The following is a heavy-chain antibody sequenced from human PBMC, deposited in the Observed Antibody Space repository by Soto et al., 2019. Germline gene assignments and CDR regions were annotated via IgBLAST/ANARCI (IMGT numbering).Heavy chain of an antibody. CDR1: GFTFSSYA. V-gene: IGHV3-30-3*01. D-gene: IGHD3-9*01. CDR2: TSYDGSNK. CDR3: ARDWETSATGLIDS. J-gene: IGHJ4*02. Sequence: SLRLSCVASGFTFSSYALHWVRQAPGKGLEWVAVTSYDGSNKYYADSVEGRFTISRDNSKNTLYLQTSGLTTEDTAMYYCARDWETSATGLIDSWGQGTLVTVSS.